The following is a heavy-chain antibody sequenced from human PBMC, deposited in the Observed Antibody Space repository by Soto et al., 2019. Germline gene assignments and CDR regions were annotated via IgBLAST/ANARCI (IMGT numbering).Heavy chain of an antibody. J-gene: IGHJ6*02. Sequence: EVQLVETGGGLIQPGGSLRLSCAASGFTVSSNYMSWVRQAPGKGLEWVSVIYSGGSTYYADSVKGRFTISRDNSKNTLYLQMNSLRAEDTAVYYCARDHDFWSGYTQARYYYGMDVWGQGTTVTVSS. CDR3: ARDHDFWSGYTQARYYYGMDV. CDR2: IYSGGST. D-gene: IGHD3-3*01. V-gene: IGHV3-53*02. CDR1: GFTVSSNY.